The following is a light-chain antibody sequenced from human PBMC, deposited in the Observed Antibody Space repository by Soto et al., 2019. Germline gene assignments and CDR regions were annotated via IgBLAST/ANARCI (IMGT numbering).Light chain of an antibody. CDR2: EVS. CDR1: SSDVGGYNY. J-gene: IGLJ3*02. CDR3: SSYTSSSTWV. Sequence: QSALTQPASVSGSPGQSITISCTGTSSDVGGYNYVSWYQQHPGKAPKLMIYEVSNRPSGVSNRFSGSKSGNTASLTISGLQGEDEADYYCSSYTSSSTWVFGGGTKVTVL. V-gene: IGLV2-14*01.